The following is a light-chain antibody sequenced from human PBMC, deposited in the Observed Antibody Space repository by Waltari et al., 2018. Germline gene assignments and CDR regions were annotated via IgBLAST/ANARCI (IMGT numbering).Light chain of an antibody. CDR1: SSDIGDYNY. Sequence: QSALTQPASVSGSPGQSITISCTGSSSDIGDYNYVSWYQQYPGQAPKLILFDVTDRPSGGSPRFSGSKSGNTASLTISGLQTEDEADYYCNSYTSTSTLVFGTGTKVTVL. V-gene: IGLV2-14*03. CDR3: NSYTSTSTLV. CDR2: DVT. J-gene: IGLJ1*01.